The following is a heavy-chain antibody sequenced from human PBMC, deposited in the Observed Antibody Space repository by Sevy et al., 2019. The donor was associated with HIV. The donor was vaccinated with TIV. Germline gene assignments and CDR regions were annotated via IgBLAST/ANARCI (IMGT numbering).Heavy chain of an antibody. J-gene: IGHJ3*02. Sequence: SETLSLTCAVYGGSLSGYYWSWIRQPPGKGLEWVGEINHSGSTNYNPSLKSRVTISVDTSNNQFSLKLSSVTAADTAVYYCARHCSSSSCSHAFDIWGQGTMVTASS. CDR1: GGSLSGYY. V-gene: IGHV4-34*01. CDR2: INHSGST. D-gene: IGHD2-2*01. CDR3: ARHCSSSSCSHAFDI.